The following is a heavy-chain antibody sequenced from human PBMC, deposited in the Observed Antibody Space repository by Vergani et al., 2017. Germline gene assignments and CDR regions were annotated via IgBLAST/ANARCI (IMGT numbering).Heavy chain of an antibody. CDR3: ARHDIVGVVSNWFDP. V-gene: IGHV4-34*01. J-gene: IGHJ5*02. D-gene: IGHD2-15*01. CDR2: INHSGST. Sequence: QVQLQQWGAGLLKPSETLSLTCAVYGGSFSGYYWSWIRQPPGKGLEWIGEINHSGSTNYNPSLKSRVTISVDTSKNQFSRKLSSVTAADTAVYYCARHDIVGVVSNWFDPWGQGTLVTVSA. CDR1: GGSFSGYY.